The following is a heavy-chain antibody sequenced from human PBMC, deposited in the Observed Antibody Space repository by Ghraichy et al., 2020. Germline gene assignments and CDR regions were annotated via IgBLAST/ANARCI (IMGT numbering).Heavy chain of an antibody. Sequence: SVKVSCKASGGTFSSYAISWVRQAPGQGLEWMGGIIPIFGTANYAQKFQGRVTITADESTSTAYMELSSLRSEDTAVYYCARDSSPGNVLQWFPIWGQGTMVTVSS. V-gene: IGHV1-69*13. CDR3: ARDSSPGNVLQWFPI. D-gene: IGHD3-10*01. J-gene: IGHJ3*02. CDR2: IIPIFGTA. CDR1: GGTFSSYA.